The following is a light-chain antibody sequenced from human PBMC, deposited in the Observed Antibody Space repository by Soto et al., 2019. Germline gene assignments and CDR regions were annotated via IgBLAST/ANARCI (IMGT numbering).Light chain of an antibody. CDR2: YAS. CDR1: ESVGSH. CDR3: QQYNKWPGLT. J-gene: IGKJ1*01. Sequence: EVVVTQSPATLSVSPGERATLSCRTSESVGSHLAWYQHKPGQPPRLLIYYASTRATGIPDRSYGSESGTDFTLTISSLQSEDFAIYYCQQYNKWPGLTFGHGTKVEIK. V-gene: IGKV3-15*01.